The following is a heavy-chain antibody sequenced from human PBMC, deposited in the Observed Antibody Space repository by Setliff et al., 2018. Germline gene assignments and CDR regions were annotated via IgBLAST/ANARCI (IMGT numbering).Heavy chain of an antibody. CDR3: SRLVRYCTTTTCQSVPGAEV. CDR2: ISAYSGNT. CDR1: GYTFTNYA. Sequence: GASVKVSCKASGYTFTNYAINWVRQAPGQGLEWVGWISAYSGNTYYAQKFQGRVTMTTDTSTATAYLELRSLRSDDTAVYYCSRLVRYCTTTTCQSVPGAEVWGQGTLVTSPQ. J-gene: IGHJ4*02. D-gene: IGHD2-8*01. V-gene: IGHV1-18*01.